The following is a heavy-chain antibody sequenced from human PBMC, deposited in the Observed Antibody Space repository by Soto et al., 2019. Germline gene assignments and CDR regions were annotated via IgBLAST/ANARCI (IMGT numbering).Heavy chain of an antibody. D-gene: IGHD1-26*01. CDR2: IGAGADT. CDR3: AKVLGPTRYDAFDI. Sequence: GGSLRLSCAASGFTFSTYSMNWVRQAPGKGLEWVSVIGAGADTYYADSVKGRFTISRDNSKNTLYLQMSSLRAEDTAVYYCAKVLGPTRYDAFDIWGQGTLVTVSS. J-gene: IGHJ3*02. CDR1: GFTFSTYS. V-gene: IGHV3-23*01.